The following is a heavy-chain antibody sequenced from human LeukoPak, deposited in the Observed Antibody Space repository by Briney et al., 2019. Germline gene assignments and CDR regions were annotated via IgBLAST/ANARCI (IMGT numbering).Heavy chain of an antibody. V-gene: IGHV1-2*02. Sequence: ASVKVSCKASGYTFTGYYMHWVRQAPGQGLEWMGWINPNSGGTNYAQKFQGRVTMTRDTSISTAYMELSSLRSDNPPVFYCPRSSSTGDPSFAPWGQGTRATVSP. J-gene: IGHJ5*02. CDR2: INPNSGGT. D-gene: IGHD2-2*01. CDR3: PRSSSTGDPSFAP. CDR1: GYTFTGYY.